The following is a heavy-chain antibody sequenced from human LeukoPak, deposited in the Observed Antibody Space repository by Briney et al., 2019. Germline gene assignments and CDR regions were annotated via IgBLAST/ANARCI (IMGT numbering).Heavy chain of an antibody. CDR3: ARARNYAPWFDP. J-gene: IGHJ5*02. D-gene: IGHD1-7*01. Sequence: SQTLSLTCTVSGGSISSGGYSWSWIRQHPGKGLEWIGYIYYSGSTYYNPSLKSRVTISVDTSKNQFSLKLSSVTAADTAVYYCARARNYAPWFDPWGQGTLVTVSS. CDR2: IYYSGST. V-gene: IGHV4-31*03. CDR1: GGSISSGGYS.